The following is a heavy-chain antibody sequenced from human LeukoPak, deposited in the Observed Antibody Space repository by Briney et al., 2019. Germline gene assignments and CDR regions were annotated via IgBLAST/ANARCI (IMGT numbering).Heavy chain of an antibody. CDR1: GFTFSSYW. CDR3: VRDRYYNMDV. J-gene: IGHJ6*02. CDR2: IKSDGIST. Sequence: QPGRSLRLSCAASGFTFSSYWMHWVRQAPGKELVWVSRIKSDGISTTYADSVKGRFTISRDNAKNALYLQMNSLRAEDTAVYYCVRDRYYNMDVWGQGTTVTVSS. V-gene: IGHV3-74*01.